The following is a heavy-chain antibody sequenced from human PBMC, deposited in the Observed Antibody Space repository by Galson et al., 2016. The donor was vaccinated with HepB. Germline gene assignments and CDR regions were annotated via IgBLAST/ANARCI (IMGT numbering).Heavy chain of an antibody. CDR3: ARAGIAVAGFDFDC. V-gene: IGHV2-5*02. CDR1: GFSLSTSGVA. J-gene: IGHJ4*02. CDR2: IYWDDDK. Sequence: PALVKPTQTLTLTCTFSGFSLSTSGVAVGWIRQPPGKALEWLAVIYWDDDKRYSPFLRSRLTITKDTSKNQVVLTVTNMDPLDTATYYCARAGIAVAGFDFDCWGQGTLVTVSS. D-gene: IGHD6-19*01.